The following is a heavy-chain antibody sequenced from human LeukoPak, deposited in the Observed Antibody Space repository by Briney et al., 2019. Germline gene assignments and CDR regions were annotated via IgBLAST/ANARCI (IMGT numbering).Heavy chain of an antibody. CDR2: ISGSGGRT. D-gene: IGHD1-14*01. V-gene: IGHV3-23*01. CDR3: AKPARTDYADY. CDR1: GFTFSSYS. Sequence: GSLRLSCAASGFTFSSYSMNWVRQAPGKGLEWVSAISGSGGRTYYADSVKGRFTISRDNSKDTLYLQMNRLRAEDTAVYYCAKPARTDYADYWGQGTLVTVSS. J-gene: IGHJ4*02.